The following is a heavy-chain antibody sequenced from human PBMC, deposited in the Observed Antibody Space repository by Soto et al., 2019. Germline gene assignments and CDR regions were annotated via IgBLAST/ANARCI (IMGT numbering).Heavy chain of an antibody. Sequence: QVQLVQSGAEVKKPGSSVKVSCKASGGTFSSYAISWVRQAPGQGLEWMGGIIPIFGTANYAQKFQGGVTSNADKSTSTAYMEPSSLRAEYTAVYYCARDLLVRGRSSRFAYWCQGTLVTVSS. J-gene: IGHJ4*02. CDR1: GGTFSSYA. CDR3: ARDLLVRGRSSRFAY. V-gene: IGHV1-69*06. D-gene: IGHD3-10*01. CDR2: IIPIFGTA.